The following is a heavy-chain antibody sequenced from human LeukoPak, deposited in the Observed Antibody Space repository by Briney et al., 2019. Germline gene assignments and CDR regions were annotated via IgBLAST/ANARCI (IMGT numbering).Heavy chain of an antibody. Sequence: SGPALVKPTQTLTLTCTFSGFSLSTSGMRVSWIRQPPGKALEWLARIDWDDDKFYSTSLKTRLTISKDTSKNQVVLTMTNMDPVDTATYYCARSPYCSSTSCYTYFDYWGQGTLVIVSS. D-gene: IGHD2-2*02. J-gene: IGHJ4*02. V-gene: IGHV2-70*04. CDR3: ARSPYCSSTSCYTYFDY. CDR1: GFSLSTSGMR. CDR2: IDWDDDK.